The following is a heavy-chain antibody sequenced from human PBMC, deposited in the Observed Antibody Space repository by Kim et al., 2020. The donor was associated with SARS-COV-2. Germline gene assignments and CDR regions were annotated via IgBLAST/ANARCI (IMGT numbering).Heavy chain of an antibody. V-gene: IGHV3-23*01. J-gene: IGHJ4*02. CDR3: AKGVRYFDWLDHYFDS. Sequence: GGSLRLSCAASGFTFSDYAMSWVRQAPGKGLEWVSGISGNDDTTYYADSVKGRFTISRDNSKNTLYVQMNSLRAEDTAVYYCAKGVRYFDWLDHYFDSWVQGTLDAISS. CDR2: ISGNDDTT. CDR1: GFTFSDYA. D-gene: IGHD3-9*01.